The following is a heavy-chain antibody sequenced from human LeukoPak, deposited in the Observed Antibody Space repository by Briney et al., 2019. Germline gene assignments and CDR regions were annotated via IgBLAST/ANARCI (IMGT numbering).Heavy chain of an antibody. CDR3: ARRWDGIQFDEYFDY. CDR1: GGSISSYY. D-gene: IGHD1-1*01. CDR2: IYTSGST. Sequence: PSETLSLTCTVSGGSISSYYWSWIRQPAGKGLEWIGRIYTSGSTNYNPSLKSRVTMSVDTSKNQFSLRLSSVTAADTAVYYCARRWDGIQFDEYFDYWGQGMLVTVSS. J-gene: IGHJ4*02. V-gene: IGHV4-4*07.